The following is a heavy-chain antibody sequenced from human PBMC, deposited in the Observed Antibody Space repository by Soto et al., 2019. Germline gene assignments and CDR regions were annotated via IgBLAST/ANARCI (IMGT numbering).Heavy chain of an antibody. CDR3: ARRDFWSGYSDY. CDR1: GYSFTSYW. Sequence: AGESLKISCKGSGYSFTSYWISWVRQMPGKGLEWMGRIDPSDSYTNYSPSFQGHVTISADKSISTAYLQWSSLKASDTAMYYCARRDFWSGYSDYWGQGTLVTVSS. V-gene: IGHV5-10-1*01. J-gene: IGHJ4*02. D-gene: IGHD3-3*01. CDR2: IDPSDSYT.